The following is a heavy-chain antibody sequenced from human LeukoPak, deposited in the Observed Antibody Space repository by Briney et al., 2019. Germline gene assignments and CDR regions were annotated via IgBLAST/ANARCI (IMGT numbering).Heavy chain of an antibody. V-gene: IGHV3-23*01. CDR2: ISGSGGST. J-gene: IGHJ4*02. Sequence: GGSLRLSCAASGFTFSSYAMSWVRQAPGKGLGWVSAISGSGGSTYYADSVKGRFTISRDNSKNTLYLQMNSLRAEDTAVYYCAKDIRSYGDYSGYWGQGTLVTVSS. CDR3: AKDIRSYGDYSGY. D-gene: IGHD4-17*01. CDR1: GFTFSSYA.